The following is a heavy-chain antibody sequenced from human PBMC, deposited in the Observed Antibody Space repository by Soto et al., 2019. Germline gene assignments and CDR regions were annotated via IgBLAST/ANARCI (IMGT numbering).Heavy chain of an antibody. CDR2: IYPGDSDT. Sequence: PGESLKISCKGSGYSFTSYWIGWVRQMPGKGLEWMGIIYPGDSDTRYSPSFQGQVTISADKSISTAYLQWSSLKASDTAMYYCARKKPHCSSTSCYWAPPDYWGQGTLVTVSS. V-gene: IGHV5-51*01. CDR1: GYSFTSYW. CDR3: ARKKPHCSSTSCYWAPPDY. J-gene: IGHJ4*02. D-gene: IGHD2-2*01.